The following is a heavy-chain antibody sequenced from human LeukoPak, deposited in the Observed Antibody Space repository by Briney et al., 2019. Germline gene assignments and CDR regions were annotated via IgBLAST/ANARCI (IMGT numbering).Heavy chain of an antibody. CDR1: GFTFSGSA. V-gene: IGHV3-73*01. D-gene: IGHD4-23*01. CDR3: ARALGTVVTEVGAFDI. CDR2: IRSKANSYAT. J-gene: IGHJ3*02. Sequence: GGSLRLSCAASGFTFSGSAMHWVRQASGKGLEWVGRIRSKANSYATAYAASVKGRFTISRDDSKNTAYLQMNSLKTEDTAVYYCARALGTVVTEVGAFDIWGQGTMVTVSS.